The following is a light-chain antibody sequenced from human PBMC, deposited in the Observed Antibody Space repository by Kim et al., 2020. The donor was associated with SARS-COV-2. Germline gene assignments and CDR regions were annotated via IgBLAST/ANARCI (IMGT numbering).Light chain of an antibody. J-gene: IGKJ2*01. CDR3: QQYGSSPYT. Sequence: EIVLTQNPGTLSLSPGERATLSCRASQTVSSNYLAWYQQRPGQAPRLLISGASNRATGIPDKFSGSGSGTDFTLTISRLEPEDFAAYYCQQYGSSPYTFGQGTKLEI. V-gene: IGKV3-20*01. CDR1: QTVSSNY. CDR2: GAS.